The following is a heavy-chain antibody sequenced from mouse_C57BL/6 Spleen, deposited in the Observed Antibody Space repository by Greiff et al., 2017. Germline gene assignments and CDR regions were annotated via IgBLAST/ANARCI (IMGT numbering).Heavy chain of an antibody. CDR3: AKGVVATRGYFDY. V-gene: IGHV1-50*01. D-gene: IGHD1-1*01. J-gene: IGHJ2*01. CDR1: GYTFTSYW. CDR2: IDPSDSYT. Sequence: VKLQQPGAELVKPGASVKLSCKASGYTFTSYWMQWVKQRPGQGLEWIGEIDPSDSYTNYNQKFKGKATLTVDTSSSTAYMQLSSLTSEDSAVYYCAKGVVATRGYFDYWGQGTTLTVSS.